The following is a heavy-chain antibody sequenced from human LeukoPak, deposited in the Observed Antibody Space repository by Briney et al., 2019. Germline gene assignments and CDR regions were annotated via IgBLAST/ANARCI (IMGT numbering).Heavy chain of an antibody. CDR3: TTVYYDTRGVDY. CDR2: IKSKIDGGTT. Sequence: GGSLRLSCAASGFTFSNACMSWVRQAPGKGLEWVGRIKSKIDGGTTDYAAPVKGRFTISRDDSKNTLYLQMNSLKTEDTAVYYCTTVYYDTRGVDYWGQGTLVTVSS. V-gene: IGHV3-15*01. CDR1: GFTFSNAC. D-gene: IGHD3-22*01. J-gene: IGHJ4*02.